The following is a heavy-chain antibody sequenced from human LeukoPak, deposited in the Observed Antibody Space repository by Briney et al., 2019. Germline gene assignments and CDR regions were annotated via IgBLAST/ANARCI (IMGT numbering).Heavy chain of an antibody. CDR3: ARLHFYYYYMDV. Sequence: SETLPLTCAVYGGSFSGYYWSWIRQPPGKGLEWIGEINHSGSTNYNPSLKSRVTISVDTSKNQFSLKLSSVTAADTAVYYCARLHFYYYYMDVWGKGTTVTVSS. V-gene: IGHV4-34*01. J-gene: IGHJ6*03. CDR2: INHSGST. CDR1: GGSFSGYY.